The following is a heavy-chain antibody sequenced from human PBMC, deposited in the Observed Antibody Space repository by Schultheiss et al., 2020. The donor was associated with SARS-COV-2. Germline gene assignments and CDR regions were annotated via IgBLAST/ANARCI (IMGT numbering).Heavy chain of an antibody. CDR1: GFTFSSYE. V-gene: IGHV3-21*05. D-gene: IGHD4-11*01. CDR2: ISSRTSYT. Sequence: GGSLRLSCAASGFTFSSYEMNWVRQAPGKGLEWVSYISSRTSYTKNADSVKGRFTISRDNAKNSLYLQMNSLRAEDTAVYYCARMPTTIPSKAYYGMDVWGQGTTVTVSS. CDR3: ARMPTTIPSKAYYGMDV. J-gene: IGHJ6*02.